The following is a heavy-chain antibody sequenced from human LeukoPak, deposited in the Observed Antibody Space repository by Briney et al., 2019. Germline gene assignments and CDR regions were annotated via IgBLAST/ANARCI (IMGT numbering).Heavy chain of an antibody. CDR2: IYYSGSS. J-gene: IGHJ4*02. CDR3: AATWGGDYVWRY. V-gene: IGHV4-59*01. D-gene: IGHD3-16*01. Sequence: SETLSLTCTVSGGSINNYYWSWIRQSPGKGLEWIGYIYYSGSSNYNPSIKSRVTISVDTSKKQFSLKLRSVTAADTAFYYCAATWGGDYVWRYWGQGILVTVSS. CDR1: GGSINNYY.